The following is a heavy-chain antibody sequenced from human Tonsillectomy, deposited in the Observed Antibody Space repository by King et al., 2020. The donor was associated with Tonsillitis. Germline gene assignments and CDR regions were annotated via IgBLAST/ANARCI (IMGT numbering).Heavy chain of an antibody. CDR3: AKDIGFCSGGSCYREFAFDI. J-gene: IGHJ3*02. CDR2: ISWDGGST. D-gene: IGHD2-15*01. V-gene: IGHV3-43*01. Sequence: VQLVESGGVVVQPGGSLRLSCAASGFTFDDYTMHWVRQAPGKGLEWVSLISWDGGSTYYADSVKGRFTISRDNSKNSLYLQMNSLRTEDTALYYCAKDIGFCSGGSCYREFAFDIWGQGTMVTVSS. CDR1: GFTFDDYT.